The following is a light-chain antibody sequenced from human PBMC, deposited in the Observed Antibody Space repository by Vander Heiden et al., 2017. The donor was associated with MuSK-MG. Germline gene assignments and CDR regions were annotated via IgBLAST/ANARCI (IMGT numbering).Light chain of an antibody. CDR1: SSDVGGYNY. J-gene: IGLJ1*01. Sequence: QSALTQPRPVSGAPGRSVTTSCTGTSSDVGGYNYVSWYQQHPDKAPKLMIYDVSKRPSGVPDRFSGSKSGNTASLTISGLQAEDEADYYCCSYAGSYTYVFGTGTKVTVL. V-gene: IGLV2-11*01. CDR3: CSYAGSYTYV. CDR2: DVS.